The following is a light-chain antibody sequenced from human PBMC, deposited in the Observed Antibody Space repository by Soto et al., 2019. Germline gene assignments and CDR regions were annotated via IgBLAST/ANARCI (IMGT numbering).Light chain of an antibody. CDR1: LRISKY. Sequence: DIKLTQSPSSLSASVGDRVTITCRASLRISKYLNWYQQKPGKAPKLLIYGASTLPSGVPSRFSGSGSGTDFTLTITSLQPEDSATYFCQQSHSTPLTFGGGTKLEI. CDR2: GAS. V-gene: IGKV1-39*01. J-gene: IGKJ4*01. CDR3: QQSHSTPLT.